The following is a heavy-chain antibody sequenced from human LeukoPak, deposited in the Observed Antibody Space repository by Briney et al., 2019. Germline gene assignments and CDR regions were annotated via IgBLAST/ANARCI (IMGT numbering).Heavy chain of an antibody. D-gene: IGHD1-1*01. CDR2: IKQDGSEK. V-gene: IGHV3-7*01. Sequence: GGSLRLSCAASGFTFSSYWMSWVRQAPGKGLEWVANIKQDGSEKYYVDSVKGRFTISRDNAKNSLYLQMNSLRAEDTAVYYCAREPANWNDASHFDYWGQRTLVTVSS. CDR3: AREPANWNDASHFDY. CDR1: GFTFSSYW. J-gene: IGHJ4*02.